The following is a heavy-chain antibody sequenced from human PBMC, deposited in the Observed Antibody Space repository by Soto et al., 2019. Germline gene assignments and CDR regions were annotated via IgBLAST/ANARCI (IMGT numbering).Heavy chain of an antibody. CDR2: MNPNSGNT. D-gene: IGHD6-19*01. CDR3: ARAYTWGVAVAGT. J-gene: IGHJ4*02. CDR1: GYTFTGVD. V-gene: IGHV1-8*01. Sequence: ASVKVSCKGSGYTFTGVDIDWVRQATGQGLEWMGWMNPNSGNTGYAQKFQGRVTMTRNTSISTAYMELSSLSSEDTAVYYCARAYTWGVAVAGTWGQGTLVTVSS.